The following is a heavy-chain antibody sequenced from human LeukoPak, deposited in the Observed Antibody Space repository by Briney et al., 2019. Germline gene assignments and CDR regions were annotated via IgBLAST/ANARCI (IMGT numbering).Heavy chain of an antibody. CDR2: ISSSSSYI. Sequence: GSLRLSCAASGFTFSSYSMNWVRQAPGKGLEWVSSISSSSSYIYYADSVKGRFTISRDNAKNSLYLQMNSPRAEDTAVYYCASGPEPLFDYWGQGTLVTVSS. CDR1: GFTFSSYS. CDR3: ASGPEPLFDY. V-gene: IGHV3-21*01. J-gene: IGHJ4*02.